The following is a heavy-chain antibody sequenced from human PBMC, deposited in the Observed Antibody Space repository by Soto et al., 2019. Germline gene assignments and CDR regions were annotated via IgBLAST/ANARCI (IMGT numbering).Heavy chain of an antibody. CDR3: ATWHLREHAYDI. J-gene: IGHJ3*02. D-gene: IGHD4-17*01. CDR2: LYDVDGT. V-gene: IGHV3-53*01. CDR1: GLTVVGKKY. Sequence: DVQLVESGGGLIQPGGSLRLSCAASGLTVVGKKYLAWVRQAPGKGLEWVSALYDVDGTFYADSVKGRFTTSGDSSRTIVYLQMNSLRPDDTAVYYCATWHLREHAYDIWGQGTAVTVSS.